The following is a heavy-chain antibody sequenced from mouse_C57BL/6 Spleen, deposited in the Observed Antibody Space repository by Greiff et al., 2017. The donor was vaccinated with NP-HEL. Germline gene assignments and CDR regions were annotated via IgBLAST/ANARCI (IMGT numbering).Heavy chain of an antibody. J-gene: IGHJ2*01. D-gene: IGHD4-1*01. CDR2: IYPGDGDT. CDR1: GYAFSSSW. V-gene: IGHV1-82*01. CDR3: ARKELGTFDY. Sequence: QVQLKESGPELVKPGASEKISCKASGYAFSSSWMNWVKQRPGKGLEWIGRIYPGDGDTNYNGKFKGKATLTADKSSSTAYMQLSSLTSEDSAVYFCARKELGTFDYWGQGTTLTVSS.